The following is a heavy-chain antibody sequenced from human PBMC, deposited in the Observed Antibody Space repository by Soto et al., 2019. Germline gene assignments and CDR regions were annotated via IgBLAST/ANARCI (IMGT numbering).Heavy chain of an antibody. CDR2: ISYDGSNK. Sequence: QVQLVESGGGVVQPGRSLRLSCAASGFTFSSYDMHWVRQAPGKGLEWVAVISYDGSNKYYADSVKGRFTISRDNSKNTLYLQMNSLRAEYTAVYYCARDNDYYDSSGYYYSPLDYWGQGTLVTVSS. CDR1: GFTFSSYD. D-gene: IGHD3-22*01. V-gene: IGHV3-30*03. CDR3: ARDNDYYDSSGYYYSPLDY. J-gene: IGHJ4*02.